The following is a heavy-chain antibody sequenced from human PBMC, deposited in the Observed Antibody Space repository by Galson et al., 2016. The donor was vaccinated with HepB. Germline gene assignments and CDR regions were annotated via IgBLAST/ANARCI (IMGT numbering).Heavy chain of an antibody. J-gene: IGHJ4*02. CDR1: GGSISSRSYY. CDR3: ARHGYYYDGGGYFTY. V-gene: IGHV4-39*01. Sequence: SETLSLTCTVSGGSISSRSYYWGWIRQPPGKGLEWIGSIYYSGSTSYNPSLKSRVTISVDTSKNQFSLKLSSVTAADTAVYYFARHGYYYDGGGYFTYWGQGTLVTVSS. CDR2: IYYSGST. D-gene: IGHD3-22*01.